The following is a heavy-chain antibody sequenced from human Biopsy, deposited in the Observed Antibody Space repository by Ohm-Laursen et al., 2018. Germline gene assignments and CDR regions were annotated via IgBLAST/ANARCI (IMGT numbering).Heavy chain of an antibody. V-gene: IGHV1-46*01. CDR1: GYSFTSYY. CDR2: INPSGSTT. D-gene: IGHD3-22*01. Sequence: GASVKVSCKASGYSFTSYYMHWVRQAPGQGLKWMGMINPSGSTTSYPQIFQGRVTMTRDTSISTAYMQLSRLRSDDTAVFYCARAPEGVVLTDYYYYYGMDIWGQGTTVTVSS. CDR3: ARAPEGVVLTDYYYYYGMDI. J-gene: IGHJ6*02.